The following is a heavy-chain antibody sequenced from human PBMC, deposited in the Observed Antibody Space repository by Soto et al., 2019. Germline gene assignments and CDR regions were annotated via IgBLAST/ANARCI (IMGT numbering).Heavy chain of an antibody. Sequence: QLQLQESGSGLVKPSQTLSLTCAVSGGSISSGGYSWSWIRQPPGKGLEWIGYIYHSGSTYYNPSLKSRVTISVDRSKNQFSLKLSSVTAADTAVYYCARAAVAHPYNWFDPWGQGTLVTVSS. CDR3: ARAAVAHPYNWFDP. CDR2: IYHSGST. D-gene: IGHD6-19*01. V-gene: IGHV4-30-2*01. CDR1: GGSISSGGYS. J-gene: IGHJ5*02.